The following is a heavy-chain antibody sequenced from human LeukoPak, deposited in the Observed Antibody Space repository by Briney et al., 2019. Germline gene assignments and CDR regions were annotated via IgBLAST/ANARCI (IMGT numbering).Heavy chain of an antibody. CDR1: GGSISSSSYY. D-gene: IGHD6-19*01. V-gene: IGHV4-39*07. J-gene: IGHJ5*02. Sequence: SETLSLTCTVSGGSISSSSYYWGWIRQPPGKGLEWIGSIYYSGSTYYNPSLKSRVTISVDTSKNQFSLKLSSVTAADTAVYYCAAGWSARYNWFDPWGQGTLVTVSS. CDR3: AAGWSARYNWFDP. CDR2: IYYSGST.